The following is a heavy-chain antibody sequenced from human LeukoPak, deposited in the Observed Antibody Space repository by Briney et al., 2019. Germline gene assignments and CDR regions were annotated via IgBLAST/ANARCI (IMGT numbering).Heavy chain of an antibody. Sequence: ASVKVSCKASGYTFTSYGISWVRQAPGQGLEWVGWISAYNGNTNYAQKLQGRVTMTTDTSTSTAYMELRSLRSDDTAVYYCARDLLGYCSGGSCYSPNSDAFDIWGQGTMVTVSS. CDR1: GYTFTSYG. V-gene: IGHV1-18*01. J-gene: IGHJ3*02. D-gene: IGHD2-15*01. CDR3: ARDLLGYCSGGSCYSPNSDAFDI. CDR2: ISAYNGNT.